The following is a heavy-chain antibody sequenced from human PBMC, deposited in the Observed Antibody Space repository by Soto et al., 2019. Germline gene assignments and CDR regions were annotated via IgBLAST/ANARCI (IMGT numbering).Heavy chain of an antibody. Sequence: PSETLSLTCAVSGGSISSNNWWSWVRQPPGKGLEWIGEIYHTGSTNYNPSLKSRVTISVDKSKNQVSLKLSSVTAADTAVYYCARGYDGYGGDCRRGFFDSWGQGTLVT. CDR1: GGSISSNNW. CDR2: IYHTGST. V-gene: IGHV4-4*02. J-gene: IGHJ4*02. CDR3: ARGYDGYGGDCRRGFFDS. D-gene: IGHD2-21*02.